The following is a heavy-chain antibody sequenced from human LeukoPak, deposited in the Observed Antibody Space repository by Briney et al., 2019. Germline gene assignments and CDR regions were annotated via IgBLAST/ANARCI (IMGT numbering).Heavy chain of an antibody. J-gene: IGHJ4*02. CDR1: GGSFSGYY. D-gene: IGHD6-13*01. CDR3: ARRSSSWYQVIDC. CDR2: INHSGST. Sequence: SETLSLTCAVYGGSFSGYYWSWIRQPPGKGLEWIGEINHSGSTNYNPSLKSRVTISVDTSKNQFSLKLSSVTAADTAVYYRARRSSSWYQVIDCWGQGTLVTVSS. V-gene: IGHV4-34*01.